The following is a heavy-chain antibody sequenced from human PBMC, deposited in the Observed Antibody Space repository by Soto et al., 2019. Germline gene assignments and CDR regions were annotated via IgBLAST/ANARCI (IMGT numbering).Heavy chain of an antibody. CDR1: VGSINSAGYY. V-gene: IGHV4-31*03. CDR3: ARVQTLFGLITVFDY. CDR2: IYYSGRT. Sequence: PWETLSLTCNFSVGSINSAGYYCSWIRQHPGKGLEWIGYIYYSGRTYYNPSLKSRVSISVDTSKNQFSLKLSSVTAADTAVYYCARVQTLFGLITVFDYWGQGTLVTVSS. J-gene: IGHJ4*02. D-gene: IGHD3-3*01.